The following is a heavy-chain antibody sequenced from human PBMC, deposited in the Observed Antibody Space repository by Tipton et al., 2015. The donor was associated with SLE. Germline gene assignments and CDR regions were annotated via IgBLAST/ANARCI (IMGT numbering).Heavy chain of an antibody. Sequence: TLSLTCTFSGGSISSYYWTWIRQPPGKGLEWIGYFFHSGSTYYNPSLKSRVTISVDTSKNQFSLKLSSVTAADTAVYYCARHDGGDYSPQGYWGQGTLVTVSS. CDR2: FFHSGST. CDR3: ARHDGGDYSPQGY. CDR1: GGSISSYY. D-gene: IGHD4-11*01. V-gene: IGHV4-59*08. J-gene: IGHJ4*02.